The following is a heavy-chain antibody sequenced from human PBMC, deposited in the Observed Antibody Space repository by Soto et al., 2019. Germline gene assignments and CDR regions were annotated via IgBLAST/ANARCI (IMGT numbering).Heavy chain of an antibody. V-gene: IGHV3-9*01. CDR1: GFTFENYA. D-gene: IGHD4-4*01. Sequence: GGSLRLSCAASGFTFENYAMHWVRQGPGKGLEWVAGISWKSGSIGYADSVRGRFTISRDNAKNSLYLQMNSLRPEDTALYYCAKDKVYSNYQYYFASWGQGTLVTVSS. J-gene: IGHJ4*02. CDR2: ISWKSGSI. CDR3: AKDKVYSNYQYYFAS.